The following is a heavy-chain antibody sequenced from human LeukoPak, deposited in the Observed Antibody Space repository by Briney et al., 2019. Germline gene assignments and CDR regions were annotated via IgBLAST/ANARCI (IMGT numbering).Heavy chain of an antibody. Sequence: ASVKVSCKASGYTFTGYYMHWVRQAPGQGLEWMGWINPNSGGTNYAQKFQGRVTITADKSTSTAYMELSSLRSEDTAVYYCASGYSYGFSYWGQGTLVTVSS. V-gene: IGHV1-2*02. CDR2: INPNSGGT. J-gene: IGHJ4*02. D-gene: IGHD5-18*01. CDR1: GYTFTGYY. CDR3: ASGYSYGFSY.